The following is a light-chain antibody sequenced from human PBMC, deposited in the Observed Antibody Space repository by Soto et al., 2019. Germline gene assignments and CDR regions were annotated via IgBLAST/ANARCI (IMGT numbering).Light chain of an antibody. CDR1: SSDVGRYNL. Sequence: QSVLTRPASVSGSPGQSITISCTGTSSDVGRYNLVSWYQQHPGKAPKLMIYEGTNRPSGVSNRFSGSKSGNTASLTISGVQAEDEADYYCCSYAGSTTWVFGGGTQLAVL. J-gene: IGLJ3*02. CDR2: EGT. CDR3: CSYAGSTTWV. V-gene: IGLV2-23*01.